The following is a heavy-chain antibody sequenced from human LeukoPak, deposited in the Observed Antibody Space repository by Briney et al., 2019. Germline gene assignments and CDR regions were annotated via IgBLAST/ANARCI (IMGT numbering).Heavy chain of an antibody. CDR2: ISAYNGNT. CDR1: GYTFTSYG. CDR3: ARATRVVTAILNWFDP. Sequence: ASVKVSCKASGYTFTSYGISWVRQAPGQGLEWMGWISAYNGNTNYAQKLQGRVTMTTVTSTSTAYMGLRSLRSDDTAVYYCARATRVVTAILNWFDPWGQGTLVTVSS. J-gene: IGHJ5*02. V-gene: IGHV1-18*01. D-gene: IGHD2-21*02.